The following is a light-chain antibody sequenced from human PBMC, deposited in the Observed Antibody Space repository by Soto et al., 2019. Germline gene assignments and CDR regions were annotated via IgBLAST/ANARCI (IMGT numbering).Light chain of an antibody. Sequence: EIVMTQSPATLSVSPGERATLSCRASQSVSSNLAWYQQKPGQAPRLLIYGASTRATGIPARFSGSGSGTEFTLTISSLQSEDAAVYYCQQYGGSPITFGQGTRLEIK. J-gene: IGKJ5*01. CDR1: QSVSSN. CDR3: QQYGGSPIT. CDR2: GAS. V-gene: IGKV3-15*01.